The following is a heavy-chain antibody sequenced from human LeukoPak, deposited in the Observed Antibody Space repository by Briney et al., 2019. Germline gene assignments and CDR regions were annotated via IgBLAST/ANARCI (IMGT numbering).Heavy chain of an antibody. CDR3: AREGRAYYYDSRFDY. CDR2: INHSGST. D-gene: IGHD3-22*01. J-gene: IGHJ4*02. CDR1: GGSFSGYY. Sequence: SETLSLTCAVYGGSFSGYYWSWIRQPPGKGLEWIGEINHSGSTNYNPSLKSRVTISVDTSKNQFSLKLSSVTAADTAVYYCAREGRAYYYDSRFDYWGQGTLVTVSS. V-gene: IGHV4-34*01.